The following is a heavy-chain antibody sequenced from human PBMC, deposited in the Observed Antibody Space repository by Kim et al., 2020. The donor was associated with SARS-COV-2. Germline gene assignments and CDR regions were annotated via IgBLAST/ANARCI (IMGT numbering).Heavy chain of an antibody. D-gene: IGHD3-16*02. Sequence: KGRFTTARENSKNTLYLQMNSLRAEDTAVYYCAKSIGTFGGVIVPTPFDPWGQGTLVTVSS. J-gene: IGHJ5*02. V-gene: IGHV3-30*02. CDR3: AKSIGTFGGVIVPTPFDP.